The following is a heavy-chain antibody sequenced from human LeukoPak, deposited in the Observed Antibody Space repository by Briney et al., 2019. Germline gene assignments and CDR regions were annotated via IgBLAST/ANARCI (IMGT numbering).Heavy chain of an antibody. D-gene: IGHD6-6*01. CDR2: IIPILGIA. Sequence: GASVKVSCKASGGTFSSYAISWVRQAPGQGLEWMGRIIPILGIANYAQKFQGRVTITADKSTSTAYMELSSLRSEDTAVYYCATLPGYSSSIRLDYWGQGTLVTVSS. CDR3: ATLPGYSSSIRLDY. CDR1: GGTFSSYA. V-gene: IGHV1-69*04. J-gene: IGHJ4*02.